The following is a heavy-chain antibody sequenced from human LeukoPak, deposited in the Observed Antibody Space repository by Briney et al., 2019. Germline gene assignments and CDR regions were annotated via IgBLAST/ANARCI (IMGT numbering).Heavy chain of an antibody. Sequence: SETLSLTCTVSGGSISSGSYYWSWIRQPAGKGLEWIGYIYYSGSTYYNPSLRSRVTISVDTSKNQFSLHLSSVTAADTAVYYCARQVIPGWFDPWGQGTLVTVSS. V-gene: IGHV4-61*10. CDR1: GGSISSGSYY. CDR3: ARQVIPGWFDP. J-gene: IGHJ5*02. D-gene: IGHD2-21*01. CDR2: IYYSGST.